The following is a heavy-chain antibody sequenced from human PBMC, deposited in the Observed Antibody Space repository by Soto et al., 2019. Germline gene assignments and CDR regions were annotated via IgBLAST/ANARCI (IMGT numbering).Heavy chain of an antibody. CDR3: ARSVSVPGAHIDY. V-gene: IGHV4-59*01. Sequence: KPSETLSLTCSVSGGSISGSYWICIRHSPGKGLEWLGYVYYTGSTNYSPSLRSRVSISVDTSKNEFSLRLSSVTAADTAVYFCARSVSVPGAHIDYWGQGTQVTVSS. J-gene: IGHJ4*02. CDR1: GGSISGSY. CDR2: VYYTGST. D-gene: IGHD2-8*02.